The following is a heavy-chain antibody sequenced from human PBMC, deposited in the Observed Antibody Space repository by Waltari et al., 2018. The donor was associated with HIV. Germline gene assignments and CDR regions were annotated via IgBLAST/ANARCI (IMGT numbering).Heavy chain of an antibody. CDR2: ISYDGSNK. CDR3: ARDPYYYDSSGYLCYFDY. V-gene: IGHV3-30-3*01. Sequence: QVQLVESGGGVVQPGRSLRLSSAASGLTFSTSAMPWVRQAPGKGLEWVAVISYDGSNKYYADSVKGRFTISRDNSKNTLYLQMNSLRAEDTAVYYCARDPYYYDSSGYLCYFDYWGQGTLVTVSS. J-gene: IGHJ4*02. D-gene: IGHD3-22*01. CDR1: GLTFSTSA.